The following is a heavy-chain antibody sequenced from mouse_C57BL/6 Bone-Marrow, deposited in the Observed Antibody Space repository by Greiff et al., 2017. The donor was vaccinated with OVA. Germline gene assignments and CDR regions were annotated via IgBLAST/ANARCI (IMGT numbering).Heavy chain of an antibody. CDR1: GFSLTSYG. CDR2: LWRGGRP. D-gene: IGHD1-1*01. CDR3: AKYYGSSYWYFDV. V-gene: IGHV2-5*01. Sequence: VKLLESGPGLVQPSQSLSITCTVSGFSLTSYGVHWVRQSPGKGLEWLGVLWRGGRPAYNAAFMSRLSITKDNSQCQVFFKMNSLQADDTAIYVCAKYYGSSYWYFDVGGTGTTVTVAS. J-gene: IGHJ1*03.